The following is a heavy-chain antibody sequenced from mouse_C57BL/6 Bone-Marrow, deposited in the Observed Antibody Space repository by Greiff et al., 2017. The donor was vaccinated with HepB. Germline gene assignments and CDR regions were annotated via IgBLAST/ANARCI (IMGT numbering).Heavy chain of an antibody. CDR3: ARLDYGSSFFFDY. CDR2: ISNGGGSP. J-gene: IGHJ2*01. CDR1: GFTFSDYY. D-gene: IGHD1-1*01. Sequence: EVKLMESGGGLVQPGGSLKLSCAASGFTFSDYYMYWVRQTPEKRLEWVAYISNGGGSPYYPDTVKGRFTISRDNAKNTLYLQMSRLKSEDTAMYYCARLDYGSSFFFDYWGQGTTLTVSS. V-gene: IGHV5-12*01.